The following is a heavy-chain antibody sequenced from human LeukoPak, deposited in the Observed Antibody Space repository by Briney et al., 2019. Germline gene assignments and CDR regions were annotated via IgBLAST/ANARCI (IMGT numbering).Heavy chain of an antibody. V-gene: IGHV3-11*04. CDR3: ARVPSGTTIFGVVIPSRGLGDY. CDR1: GFTFSDYY. Sequence: GGSLRLSCAASGFTFSDYYMSRIRQAQGKGLEWVSYISSTGSTIYYADSVKGRFTISRDNAKNSLYLQMNSLRAEDTAVYYCARVPSGTTIFGVVIPSRGLGDYWGQGTLVTVSS. CDR2: ISSTGSTI. D-gene: IGHD3-3*01. J-gene: IGHJ4*02.